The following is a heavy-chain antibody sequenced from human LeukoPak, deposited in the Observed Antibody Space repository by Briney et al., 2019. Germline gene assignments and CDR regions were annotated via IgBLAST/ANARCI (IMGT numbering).Heavy chain of an antibody. CDR2: IWYDGSNK. D-gene: IGHD6-13*01. CDR1: GFTFSSYG. V-gene: IGHV3-33*01. CDR3: ARAVFGEQYSRSWYYDYGMDV. J-gene: IGHJ6*04. Sequence: GRSLRLSCAASGFTFSSYGMHWVRQAPGKGVGWVAVIWYDGSNKYYADSVKGQFTISRDNSKNTLYLQMNSLRAEDTAVYYCARAVFGEQYSRSWYYDYGMDVWGKGTTVTVSS.